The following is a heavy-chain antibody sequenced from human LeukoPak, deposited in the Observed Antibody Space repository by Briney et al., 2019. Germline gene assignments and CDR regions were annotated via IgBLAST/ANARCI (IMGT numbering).Heavy chain of an antibody. CDR3: ARVPFVVMGDTGNWFDP. D-gene: IGHD2-8*01. J-gene: IGHJ5*02. CDR1: GYTFTNYA. CDR2: INTNTGNP. V-gene: IGHV7-4-1*02. Sequence: ASVKVSCKASGYTFTNYAMNWVRQAPGQGLEWMGWINTNTGNPTYAQGFTGRFVFSLDIFASTAYLQISSLKAEDTAVYYCARVPFVVMGDTGNWFDPWGQGTLVTVSS.